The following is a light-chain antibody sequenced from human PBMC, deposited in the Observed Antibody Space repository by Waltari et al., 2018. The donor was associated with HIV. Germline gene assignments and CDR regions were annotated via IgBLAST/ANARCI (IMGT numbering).Light chain of an antibody. V-gene: IGKV3-15*01. CDR2: GAS. J-gene: IGKJ1*01. Sequence: EIVITQSPATLSVSPGERATLSCRASQSVSSSLAWYQQKPGQAPRLLIYGASTRASGIPARFSGSGSGTEFTLIISSLQSEDFALYYCQQYNNWPPKTFGQGTKVEIK. CDR3: QQYNNWPPKT. CDR1: QSVSSS.